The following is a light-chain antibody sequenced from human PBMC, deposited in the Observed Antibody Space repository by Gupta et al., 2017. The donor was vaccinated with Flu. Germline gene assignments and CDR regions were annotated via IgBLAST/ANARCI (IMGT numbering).Light chain of an antibody. CDR3: QQPTNWPPIT. V-gene: IGKV3-11*01. Sequence: EIVLTQSPATLSLSPGERATLSCRASQSVSRYLAWYQQKPGQAPRLLIYDASNRATGIPARFSGSGYGTDFTLTISSREPEDFALYYCQQPTNWPPITFGQGTQVDTK. CDR1: QSVSRY. J-gene: IGKJ5*01. CDR2: DAS.